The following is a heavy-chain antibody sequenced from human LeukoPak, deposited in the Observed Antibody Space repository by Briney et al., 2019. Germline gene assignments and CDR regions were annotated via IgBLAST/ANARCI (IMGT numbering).Heavy chain of an antibody. Sequence: ASVKNSCKASGYAFTTYYMHWVRQAPGQGLEWMGIINPSGGGTNYAQEFQGRVTMTRDTSTSTVYMDLNNLRSDDTAVYYCARGNPTNYGAYLYYFDYWGQGTLVTVSS. J-gene: IGHJ4*02. V-gene: IGHV1-46*01. CDR3: ARGNPTNYGAYLYYFDY. D-gene: IGHD4-17*01. CDR2: INPSGGGT. CDR1: GYAFTTYY.